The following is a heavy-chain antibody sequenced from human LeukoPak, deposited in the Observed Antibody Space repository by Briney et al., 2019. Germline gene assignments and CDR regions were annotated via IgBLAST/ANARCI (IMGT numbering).Heavy chain of an antibody. D-gene: IGHD3-22*01. CDR2: IRSKAYGGTT. V-gene: IGHV3-49*03. CDR1: GFTFGDYA. CDR3: AKDSGYYYDSSGLFDY. Sequence: PGGSLRLSCTASGFTFGDYAMSWFRQAPGKGLEWVGFIRSKAYGGTTEYAASVKGRFTISRDDSKSIAYLQMNSLKTEDTAVYYCAKDSGYYYDSSGLFDYWGQGTLVTVSS. J-gene: IGHJ4*02.